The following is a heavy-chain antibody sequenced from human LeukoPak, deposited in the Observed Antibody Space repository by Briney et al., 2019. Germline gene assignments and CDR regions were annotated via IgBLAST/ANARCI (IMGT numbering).Heavy chain of an antibody. CDR3: ARGSQTVLRKYYMDV. Sequence: PSETLSLTCAVYGGSFSGYYWSWIRQPPGKGLEGIGEINHSGSTNYNPSLKSRVTISVDTSKNQFPLKLSSVTAADTAVYYCARGSQTVLRKYYMDVWGKGATVTVSS. D-gene: IGHD3-3*01. CDR1: GGSFSGYY. J-gene: IGHJ6*03. CDR2: INHSGST. V-gene: IGHV4-34*01.